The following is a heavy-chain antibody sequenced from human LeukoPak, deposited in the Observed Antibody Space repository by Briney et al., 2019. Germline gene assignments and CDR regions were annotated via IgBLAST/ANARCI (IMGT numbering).Heavy chain of an antibody. V-gene: IGHV3-23*01. CDR3: AGALGGDDAFDI. J-gene: IGHJ3*02. CDR1: GFTFSSYA. CDR2: ISGSGGST. Sequence: GGSLRLSCAASGFTFSSYAMTWVRQAPGKGLEWVSGISGSGGSTYYADSVKGRFTISRDNSKNTLYLQMNSLRAEDTAVYYCAGALGGDDAFDIWGQGTMVTVSS. D-gene: IGHD3-10*01.